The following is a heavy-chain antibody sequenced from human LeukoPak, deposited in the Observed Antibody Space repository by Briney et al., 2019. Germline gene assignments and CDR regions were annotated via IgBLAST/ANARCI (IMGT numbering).Heavy chain of an antibody. Sequence: ASVKVSCKASGYTFTSYDINWVRRATGQGLEWMGWMNPNSGNTGYAQKFQGRVIMTRNTSISTAYMELSSLRSEDTAVYYCASSVVVVAATSSAFDIWGQGTMVTVSS. V-gene: IGHV1-8*01. CDR3: ASSVVVVAATSSAFDI. CDR1: GYTFTSYD. J-gene: IGHJ3*02. CDR2: MNPNSGNT. D-gene: IGHD2-15*01.